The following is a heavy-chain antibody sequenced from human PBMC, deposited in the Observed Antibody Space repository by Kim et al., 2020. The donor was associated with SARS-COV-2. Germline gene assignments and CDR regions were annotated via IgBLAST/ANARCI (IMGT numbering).Heavy chain of an antibody. Sequence: SETLSLTCAVYGGSFSGYYWSWIRQPPGKGLEWIGEINHSGSTNYNPSLKSRVTISVDTSKNQFSLKLSSVTAADTAVYYCARGRGRYCTNGVCYRGPYFDYWGQGTLVTVSS. D-gene: IGHD2-8*01. V-gene: IGHV4-34*01. CDR2: INHSGST. CDR3: ARGRGRYCTNGVCYRGPYFDY. CDR1: GGSFSGYY. J-gene: IGHJ4*02.